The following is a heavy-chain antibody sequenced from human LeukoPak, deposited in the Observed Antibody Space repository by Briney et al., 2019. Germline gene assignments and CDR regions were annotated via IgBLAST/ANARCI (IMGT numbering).Heavy chain of an antibody. V-gene: IGHV4-30-2*01. CDR3: ARPQWGSSTSPWDAFDI. D-gene: IGHD2-2*01. J-gene: IGHJ3*02. Sequence: SQTLSLTCTVSGGSISSGGHYWSWIRQPPGKGLEWIGYIYQSGSTHYNPSLKSRVTISVDRSKNQFSLKLSAVTAADTAVYHCARPQWGSSTSPWDAFDIWGQGTMVTVSS. CDR2: IYQSGST. CDR1: GGSISSGGHY.